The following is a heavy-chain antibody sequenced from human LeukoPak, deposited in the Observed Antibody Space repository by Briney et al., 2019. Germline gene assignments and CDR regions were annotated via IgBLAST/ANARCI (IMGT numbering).Heavy chain of an antibody. D-gene: IGHD3-22*01. V-gene: IGHV3-48*02. Sequence: PGGSLRLSCAASGFTFSSYSMNWVRQAPGKGLEWVSYISSSSSTIYYADSVKGRFTISRDNAKNSLYLQMNSLRDEDTAVYYCARAPLSEYYDSSGYSPSLECFQHWGQGTLVTVSS. CDR3: ARAPLSEYYDSSGYSPSLECFQH. J-gene: IGHJ1*01. CDR1: GFTFSSYS. CDR2: ISSSSSTI.